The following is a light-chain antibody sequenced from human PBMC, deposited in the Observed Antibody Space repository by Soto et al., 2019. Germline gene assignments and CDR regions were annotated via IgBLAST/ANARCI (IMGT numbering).Light chain of an antibody. CDR3: SSYTTSSTLLYV. J-gene: IGLJ1*01. Sequence: QSALTQPASVSGSPGQSITISCTGTSSDVGGYNYVSWYQQHPGKAPKLMIYAVSNRPSGVSTRFSGSKSGNTASLTISGLQAEDEADDHCSSYTTSSTLLYVFGTGTQLTVL. V-gene: IGLV2-14*01. CDR1: SSDVGGYNY. CDR2: AVS.